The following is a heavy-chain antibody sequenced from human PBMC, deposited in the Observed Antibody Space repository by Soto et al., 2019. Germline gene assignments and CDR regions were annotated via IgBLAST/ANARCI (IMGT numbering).Heavy chain of an antibody. J-gene: IGHJ4*02. CDR1: GFTFSSYT. V-gene: IGHV3-23*01. D-gene: IGHD6-6*01. Sequence: PGGSLRLSCAASGFTFSSYTMTWVRQAPGTGLEWVSIISDSGFTTYYTDSVKGRFTISRDNSKSTLYLQMNSLRAEDTAVYYCAKDKVLYSSSSLFDYWGQGTLVTVSS. CDR2: ISDSGFTT. CDR3: AKDKVLYSSSSLFDY.